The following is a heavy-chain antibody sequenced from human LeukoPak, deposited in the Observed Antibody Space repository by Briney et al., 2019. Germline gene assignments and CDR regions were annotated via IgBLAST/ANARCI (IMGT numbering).Heavy chain of an antibody. J-gene: IGHJ5*02. CDR2: IHSSGYT. Sequence: SETLSLTSTVSGGSISGNYWSWIRQPPGQGLEWIAYIHSSGYTNYNPPLRSRVTISAATSNNQFSLKVTSVTAADTAIYYCTQRQGPTSGSYDYFDPWGQGALVTVSS. CDR1: GGSISGNY. CDR3: TQRQGPTSGSYDYFDP. V-gene: IGHV4-4*09. D-gene: IGHD1-26*01.